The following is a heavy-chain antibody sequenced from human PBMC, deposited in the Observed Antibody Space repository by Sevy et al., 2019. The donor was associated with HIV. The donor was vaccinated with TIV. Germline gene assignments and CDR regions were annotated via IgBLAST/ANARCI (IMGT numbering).Heavy chain of an antibody. CDR1: GGTFSSYA. Sequence: ASVKVSCKASGGTFSSYAISWVRQAPGQGLEWMGGIIPIFGTVNYAQKFQGRVTITADESPSTGYMELCSLRSEDTDVYYCAGTYYYDSSGYYYDAFDICGQGTMVTVSS. J-gene: IGHJ3*02. D-gene: IGHD3-22*01. CDR2: IIPIFGTV. V-gene: IGHV1-69*13. CDR3: AGTYYYDSSGYYYDAFDI.